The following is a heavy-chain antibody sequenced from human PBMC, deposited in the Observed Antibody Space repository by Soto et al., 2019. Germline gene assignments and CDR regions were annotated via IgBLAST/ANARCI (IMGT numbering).Heavy chain of an antibody. Sequence: XGSLRLSXVASEFTFSSYXXXXVXXXPGKXLEWVSPISASGETPYHADSVKGRFTISRDTSKNTLYLKMNSLRVEDTAVYYXAKDWASAWQNKAFDYWGQGTLVTVSS. CDR1: EFTFSSYX. V-gene: IGHV3-23*01. J-gene: IGHJ4*02. CDR2: ISASGETP. D-gene: IGHD2-2*01. CDR3: AKDWASAWQNKAFDY.